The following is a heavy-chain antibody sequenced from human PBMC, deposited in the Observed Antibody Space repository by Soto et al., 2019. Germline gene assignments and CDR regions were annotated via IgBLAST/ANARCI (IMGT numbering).Heavy chain of an antibody. J-gene: IGHJ4*02. CDR3: TRGSGWYSGSWRRDYYFDY. CDR2: IYYSGST. Sequence: PSETLSLTCTVSGGSISSYYWSWIRQPPGKGLEWIGYIYYSGSTNYNPSLKSRVTISVDTSKNQFSLKLSSVTAADTAVYYCTRGSGWYSGSWRRDYYFDYWGQGTLVTVSS. CDR1: GGSISSYY. D-gene: IGHD6-19*01. V-gene: IGHV4-59*08.